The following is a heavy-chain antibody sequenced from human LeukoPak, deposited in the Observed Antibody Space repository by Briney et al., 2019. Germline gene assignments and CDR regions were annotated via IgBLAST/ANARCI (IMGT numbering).Heavy chain of an antibody. Sequence: GGSLRLSCAASGFTFSSYSMNWVRQAPGKGLEWVSSISSSSSYIYYADSVKGRFTISRDNAKNSLYLQMNSLRAEDTAVYYCATDLYVAYYDILIGSPNALDVWGQGTMVTVSS. CDR2: ISSSSSYI. CDR1: GFTFSSYS. D-gene: IGHD3-9*01. V-gene: IGHV3-21*01. CDR3: ATDLYVAYYDILIGSPNALDV. J-gene: IGHJ3*01.